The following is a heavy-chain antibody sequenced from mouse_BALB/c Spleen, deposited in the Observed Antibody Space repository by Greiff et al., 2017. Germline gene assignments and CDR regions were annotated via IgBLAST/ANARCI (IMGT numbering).Heavy chain of an antibody. V-gene: IGHV1S135*01. J-gene: IGHJ2*01. CDR1: GFAFTSYN. Sequence: EVQLQQSGPELVKPGASVKVSCKASGFAFTSYNMYWVKQSHGKSLEWIGYIDPYNGGTSYNQKFKGKATLTVDKSSSTAYMHLNSLTSEASAVYYCASYYYGSRAFDYWGQGTTLTVSA. CDR3: ASYYYGSRAFDY. D-gene: IGHD1-1*01. CDR2: IDPYNGGT.